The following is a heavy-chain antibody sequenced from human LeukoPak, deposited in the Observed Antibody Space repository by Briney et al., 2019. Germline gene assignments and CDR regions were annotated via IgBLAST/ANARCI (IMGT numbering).Heavy chain of an antibody. V-gene: IGHV1-24*01. CDR1: GYTLTELS. CDR2: FDPEDGET. CDR3: AREGYCSSTSCSDY. Sequence: ASVKVSCKVSGYTLTELSMHWVRQAPGKGLEWMGGFDPEDGETIYAQKFQGRVTMTEVTSTDTAYMELSSLRSEDTAVYYCAREGYCSSTSCSDYWGQGTLVTVSS. D-gene: IGHD2-2*01. J-gene: IGHJ4*02.